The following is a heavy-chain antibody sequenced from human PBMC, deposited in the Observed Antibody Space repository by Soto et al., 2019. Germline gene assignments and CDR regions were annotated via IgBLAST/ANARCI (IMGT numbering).Heavy chain of an antibody. CDR1: WFSTTTHGGG. CDR3: VHTGYSYEPFGY. Sequence: PTPVKPTQHPTLTRPLPWFSTTTHGGGVGGDRPPPRKALEWLALSFWNDDERYSPSLKSRLTITKDTSKNQVVLTMTNMDPVDTATYYCVHTGYSYEPFGYWGRGTLVTVAS. V-gene: IGHV2-5*01. J-gene: IGHJ4*02. CDR2: SFWNDDE. D-gene: IGHD5-18*01.